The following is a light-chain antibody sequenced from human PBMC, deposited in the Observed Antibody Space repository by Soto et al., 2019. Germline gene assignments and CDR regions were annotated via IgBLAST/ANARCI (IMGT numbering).Light chain of an antibody. Sequence: DIQMTQSPSSLSASVGDRVTITCRASQSISSYLNWYQQKPGKAPKLLIYAASSLQSGVPSRFSGRASRTEFTPTITTLQPDDFDTYYCQQYNTDGTFG. CDR3: QQYNTDGT. CDR1: QSISSY. V-gene: IGKV1-39*01. CDR2: AAS. J-gene: IGKJ1*01.